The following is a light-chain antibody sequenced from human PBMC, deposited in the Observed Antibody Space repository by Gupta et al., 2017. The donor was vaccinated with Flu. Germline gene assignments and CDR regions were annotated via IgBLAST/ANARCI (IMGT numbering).Light chain of an antibody. Sequence: SVTISCTVTSSDVGGYNYVSWHQQHPGKAPKLRICDVSKRASGVPDRFSGSKSGNTASLTISGLQAEDEADYYCCSYAGSSHVVFGGGTKLTVL. CDR2: DVS. J-gene: IGLJ2*01. V-gene: IGLV2-11*03. CDR3: CSYAGSSHVV. CDR1: SSDVGGYNY.